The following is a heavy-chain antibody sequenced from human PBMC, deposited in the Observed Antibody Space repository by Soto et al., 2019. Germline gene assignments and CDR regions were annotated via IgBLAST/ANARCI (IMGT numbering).Heavy chain of an antibody. CDR2: IIPIFGTA. CDR1: GGTFSSYA. D-gene: IGHD1-26*01. J-gene: IGHJ3*02. CDR3: ARDLGTDSGSYGTFDI. V-gene: IGHV1-69*12. Sequence: QVQLVQSGAEVKKPGSSVKVSCKASGGTFSSYAISWVRQAPGQGLEWMGGIIPIFGTANYAQKFQGRVTITADESTSTADMELSSLRSEDTAVYYCARDLGTDSGSYGTFDIWGQGTMVTVSS.